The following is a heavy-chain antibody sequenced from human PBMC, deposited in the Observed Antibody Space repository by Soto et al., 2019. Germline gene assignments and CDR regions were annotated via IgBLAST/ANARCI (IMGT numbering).Heavy chain of an antibody. V-gene: IGHV3-64*01. CDR1: GFTLSSYD. CDR3: VRRVSGNYDF. J-gene: IGHJ4*02. CDR2: IRSNGGTT. Sequence: VQLAESGGAMGGPGGPVRLSGVASGFTLSSYDMHWVRQAPGKGLEYVSSIRSNGGTTYYGNSVKGRFTISRDNSKNTLYLQMGSLRAEDMAVYYCVRRVSGNYDFWGQGTLVTVSS. D-gene: IGHD1-7*01.